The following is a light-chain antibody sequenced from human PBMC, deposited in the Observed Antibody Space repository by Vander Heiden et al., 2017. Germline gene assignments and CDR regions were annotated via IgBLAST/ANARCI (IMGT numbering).Light chain of an antibody. CDR2: QAS. V-gene: IGKV1-5*03. J-gene: IGKJ1*01. CDR3: QQYNSYPWT. CDR1: QSVKSW. Sequence: DIQFTQSPSTLSASLGDTVPISSPASQSVKSWLAWHQQKPGKAPKLLIYQASTLESGVPSRFSGSESGTEFTLTISSLQPDDFAMYYCQQYNSYPWTFGQGTKVEI.